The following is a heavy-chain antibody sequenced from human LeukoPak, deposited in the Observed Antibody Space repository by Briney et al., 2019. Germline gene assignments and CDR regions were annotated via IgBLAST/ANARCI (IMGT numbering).Heavy chain of an antibody. Sequence: GGSLRLSCAASGFTFSSYGMSWVRQAPGKGLEWVSAISGSGGSTYYADSVKGRFTISRDNSKNTLYLQMNSLRAEDTAVYYCAKDYGTYYYGSGSYYFDYWGQGTLVTVSS. D-gene: IGHD3-10*01. CDR3: AKDYGTYYYGSGSYYFDY. J-gene: IGHJ4*02. V-gene: IGHV3-23*01. CDR2: ISGSGGST. CDR1: GFTFSSYG.